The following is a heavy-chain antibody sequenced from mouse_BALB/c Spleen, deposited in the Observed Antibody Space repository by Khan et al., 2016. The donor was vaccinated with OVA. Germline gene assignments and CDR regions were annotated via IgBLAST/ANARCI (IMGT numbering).Heavy chain of an antibody. V-gene: IGHV3-1*02. D-gene: IGHD1-2*01. CDR2: IPYSGST. CDR1: GYSFTSDYI. CDR3: ARGYYGNWYFDG. J-gene: IGHJ1*03. Sequence: VRLQQSGPDLVKPSQSLSLTCTVTGYSFTSDYICHLIRQFLGNKLQWMGYIPYSGSTTFTPFLKRRLSINRDTSKNQFFLQLNSVTTEDTATYYCARGYYGNWYFDGWGTGTTVTVSS.